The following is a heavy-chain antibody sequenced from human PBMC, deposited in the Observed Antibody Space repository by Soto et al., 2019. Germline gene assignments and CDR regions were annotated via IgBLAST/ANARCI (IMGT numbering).Heavy chain of an antibody. CDR2: IYYSGST. V-gene: IGHV4-30-4*01. CDR1: GGSISSGDYY. Sequence: SETLSLTCTVSGGSISSGDYYWSWIRQPPGKGLEWIGYIYYSGSTYYNPSLKSRVTISVDTSKNQFSLKLSSVTAADTAVYYCARDHYDILTGYYPSSYFDYWGQGTLVTVS. D-gene: IGHD3-9*01. CDR3: ARDHYDILTGYYPSSYFDY. J-gene: IGHJ4*02.